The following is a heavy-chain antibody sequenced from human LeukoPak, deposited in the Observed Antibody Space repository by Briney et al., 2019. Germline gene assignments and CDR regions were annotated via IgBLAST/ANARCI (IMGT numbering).Heavy chain of an antibody. CDR3: ARVVRPSSYFDY. J-gene: IGHJ4*02. D-gene: IGHD6-6*01. CDR1: GFTVSNNY. V-gene: IGHV3-53*01. Sequence: GGSLRLSCAASGFTVSNNYMSWVRQAPGKGLERVSVIYSGGSTNYADSVKGRFTISRDNSKNTMYLQMNSLRVEDTAVYYCARVVRPSSYFDYWGQGTLVTVSS. CDR2: IYSGGST.